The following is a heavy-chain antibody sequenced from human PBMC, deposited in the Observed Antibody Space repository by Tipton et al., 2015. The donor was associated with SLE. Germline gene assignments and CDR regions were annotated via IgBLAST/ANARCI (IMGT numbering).Heavy chain of an antibody. D-gene: IGHD5-12*01. CDR2: IWYDGSNK. CDR1: GFTFSSYG. V-gene: IGHV3-33*01. J-gene: IGHJ4*02. CDR3: ASPAYSGNNWRVWDY. Sequence: SLRLSCAASGFTFSSYGMHWVRQAPGKGLEWVAVIWYDGSNKYYADSVKGRFTISRDNSKNTLYLQMDSLRVDDTAVYYCASPAYSGNNWRVWDYWGQGTLVTVSS.